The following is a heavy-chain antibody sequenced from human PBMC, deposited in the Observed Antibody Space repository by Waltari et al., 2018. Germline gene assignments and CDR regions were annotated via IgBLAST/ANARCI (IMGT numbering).Heavy chain of an antibody. CDR3: ARDPVARFYDSSGEDAFDI. CDR1: GFTFSSYS. CDR2: ISSSSSYI. V-gene: IGHV3-21*01. Sequence: EVQLVESGGGLVKPGGSLRLSCAASGFTFSSYSMNWVRRAPGKGLEWVSSISSSSSYIYYADSVKGRFTISRDNAKNSLYLQMNSLRAEDTAVYYCARDPVARFYDSSGEDAFDIWGQGTMVTVSS. J-gene: IGHJ3*02. D-gene: IGHD3-22*01.